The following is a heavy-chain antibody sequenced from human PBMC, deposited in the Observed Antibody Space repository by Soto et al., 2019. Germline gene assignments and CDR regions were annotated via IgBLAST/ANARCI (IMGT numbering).Heavy chain of an antibody. V-gene: IGHV5-10-1*01. CDR3: AGHLGMVRGVITY. D-gene: IGHD3-10*01. CDR2: IDPSDSYT. CDR1: GYSFTSYW. Sequence: GESLKISCKGSGYSFTSYWISWVRQMPGKGLEWMGRIDPSDSYTNYSPSFQGHVTISADKSISTAYLQWSSLKASDTAMYYCAGHLGMVRGVITYWGQGTLVTVSS. J-gene: IGHJ4*02.